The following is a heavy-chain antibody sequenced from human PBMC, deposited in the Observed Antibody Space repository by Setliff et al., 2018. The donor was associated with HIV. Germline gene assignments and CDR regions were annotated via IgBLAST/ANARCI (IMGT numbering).Heavy chain of an antibody. CDR3: ARVRRDSSGYYSTLVLAPFDY. CDR2: STPLLDTT. V-gene: IGHV1-69*05. J-gene: IGHJ4*02. Sequence: GASVKVSCKASGGTFSSYGITWVRQAPGQGLEWMGGSTPLLDTTNYAQKFQGRVTITTDESTNTVYMELSSLRSDDTAVYYCARVRRDSSGYYSTLVLAPFDYWGQGTLVTVSS. D-gene: IGHD3-22*01. CDR1: GGTFSSYG.